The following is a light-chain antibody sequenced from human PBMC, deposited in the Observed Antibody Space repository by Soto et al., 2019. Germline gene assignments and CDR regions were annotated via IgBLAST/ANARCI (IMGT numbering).Light chain of an antibody. CDR2: EVT. Sequence: QSVLTQPPSASGSLGQSVTISCTGTSRDVGGYNYVAWYQQPPGKAPKVLIYEVTKRPSGVPDRFSGSKSGNTASLTVFGFQAEDEADYYCSSYAGSNNNYVFGTGTKVTVL. CDR1: SRDVGGYNY. J-gene: IGLJ1*01. V-gene: IGLV2-8*01. CDR3: SSYAGSNNNYV.